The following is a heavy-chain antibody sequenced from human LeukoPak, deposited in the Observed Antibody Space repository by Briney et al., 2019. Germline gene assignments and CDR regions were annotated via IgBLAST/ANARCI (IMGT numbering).Heavy chain of an antibody. V-gene: IGHV4-34*01. D-gene: IGHD3-10*01. CDR3: ARGLSPRINMVRGVRPPFRGVFDY. Sequence: PSETLSLTCAVYGGSFSGYYWSWIRQPPGKGLEWIGEINHSGSTNYNPSLKSRVAISVDTSKNQFSLKLSSVTAADTAVYYCARGLSPRINMVRGVRPPFRGVFDYWGQGTLVTVSS. CDR2: INHSGST. CDR1: GGSFSGYY. J-gene: IGHJ4*02.